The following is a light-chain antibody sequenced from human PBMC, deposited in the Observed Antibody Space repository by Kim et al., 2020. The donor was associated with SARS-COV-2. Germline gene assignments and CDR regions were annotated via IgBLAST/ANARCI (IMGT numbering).Light chain of an antibody. J-gene: IGLJ1*01. CDR3: QSYDSSLSGYV. V-gene: IGLV1-40*01. Sequence: QSVLTQPPSVSGAPGQRVTISCTGGSSNIGAGYDVNWYQQFPGTAPKLLIYGNSNRPSGVPDRFSGSKSGTSVSLAITGLQAEDETDYYCQSYDSSLSGYVFGTGTKVTVL. CDR1: SSNIGAGYD. CDR2: GNS.